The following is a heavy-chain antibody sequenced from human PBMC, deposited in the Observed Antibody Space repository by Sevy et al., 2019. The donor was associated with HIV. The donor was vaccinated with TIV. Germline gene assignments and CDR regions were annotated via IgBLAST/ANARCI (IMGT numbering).Heavy chain of an antibody. V-gene: IGHV1-2*02. CDR2: INPNSGGT. J-gene: IGHJ3*02. Sequence: ASVKVSCKASGYTFTGYYMHWVRQAPGQGLEWMGWINPNSGGTNYAQKFQGRVTMTRDTSISTAYMELSRLRSDDTAVYYCAGLTYYYDSSGLGAFDIWGQGTMVTVSS. CDR1: GYTFTGYY. CDR3: AGLTYYYDSSGLGAFDI. D-gene: IGHD3-22*01.